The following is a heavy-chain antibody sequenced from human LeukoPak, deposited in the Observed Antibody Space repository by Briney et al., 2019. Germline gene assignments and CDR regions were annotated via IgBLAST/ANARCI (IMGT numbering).Heavy chain of an antibody. V-gene: IGHV4-4*02. Sequence: SETLSLTCAVSGGSISSSNWWSWVRQPPGKGLEWIGEIYHSGSTNYNPSLESRVTVSVDTSQNLCSLKLTSVTAADTAVYYCVGEEYGTGSYYKSSDWGQGTLVTVSS. D-gene: IGHD3-10*01. CDR3: VGEEYGTGSYYKSSD. CDR1: GGSISSSNW. J-gene: IGHJ4*02. CDR2: IYHSGST.